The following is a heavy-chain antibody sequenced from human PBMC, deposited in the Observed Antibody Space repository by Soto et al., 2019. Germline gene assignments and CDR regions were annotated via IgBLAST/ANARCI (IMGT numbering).Heavy chain of an antibody. D-gene: IGHD6-19*01. CDR2: IYYSGST. V-gene: IGHV4-39*01. Sequence: QLQLQESGPGLVKPSETLSLTCTVSGGSISSSSYYWGWIRQPPGKGLEWIGTIYYSGSTYYNPYLKSRVTISVDTSKNQFSLKLRSVTAADTAVYYCARHGGSGVDYWGQGTLVTVSS. CDR3: ARHGGSGVDY. CDR1: GGSISSSSYY. J-gene: IGHJ4*02.